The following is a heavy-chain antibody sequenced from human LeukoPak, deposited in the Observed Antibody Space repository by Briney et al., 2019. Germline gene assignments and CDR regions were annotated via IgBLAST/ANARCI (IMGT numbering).Heavy chain of an antibody. J-gene: IGHJ6*03. CDR1: GGSFSGYY. CDR2: INHSGST. CDR3: ARVCRHTIQLWLLDYYYYMDV. Sequence: SETLSLTCAVYGGSFSGYYWSWIRQPPGKGLEWIGEINHSGSTNYNPSLKSRVTISVDTSKNQFSLKLSSVTAADTAVYYCARVCRHTIQLWLLDYYYYMDVWGKGTTVTVSS. D-gene: IGHD5-18*01. V-gene: IGHV4-34*01.